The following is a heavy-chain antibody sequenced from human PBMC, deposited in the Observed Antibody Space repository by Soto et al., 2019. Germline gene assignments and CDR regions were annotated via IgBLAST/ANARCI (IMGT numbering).Heavy chain of an antibody. CDR1: GFTISTYW. V-gene: IGHV3-7*05. D-gene: IGHD3-22*01. CDR3: ARDRGNGYYGQDTWGMDV. J-gene: IGHJ6*02. Sequence: EVQLVESGGGLVQPGGSLRLSCGVSGFTISTYWMSWVRRTPGKGLEWVGNINQGGSENFYAGSVRGRFSISRENARTTVYLQMKSLRAADTAVYFCARDRGNGYYGQDTWGMDVWGQGTTVTVSS. CDR2: INQGGSEN.